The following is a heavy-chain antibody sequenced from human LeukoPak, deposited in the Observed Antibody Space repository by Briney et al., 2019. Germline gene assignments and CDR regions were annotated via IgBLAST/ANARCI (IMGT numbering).Heavy chain of an antibody. V-gene: IGHV4-34*01. J-gene: IGHJ5*02. D-gene: IGHD4-17*01. CDR3: ASRTVRNWFDP. CDR2: INHSGST. Sequence: PSETLSLTCAVYGGSFSGYYWSWIRQPPGKGLEGIGEINHSGSTNYNPSLKSRVTISVDTSKNQFSLKLSSVTAADTAVYYCASRTVRNWFDPWGQGTLVTVSS. CDR1: GGSFSGYY.